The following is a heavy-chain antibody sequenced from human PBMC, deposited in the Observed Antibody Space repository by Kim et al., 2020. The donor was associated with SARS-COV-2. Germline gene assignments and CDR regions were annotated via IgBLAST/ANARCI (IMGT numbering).Heavy chain of an antibody. Sequence: SETLSLTCAVYGGSFSGYYWSWIRQPPGKGLEWIGELNHSGSTNYNPSLKSRVTISVDTSKNQFSLKLSSVTAADTAVYYCASKSISLRGVSFDYWGQGTLVTVSS. J-gene: IGHJ4*02. CDR1: GGSFSGYY. V-gene: IGHV4-34*01. CDR2: LNHSGST. CDR3: ASKSISLRGVSFDY. D-gene: IGHD3-10*01.